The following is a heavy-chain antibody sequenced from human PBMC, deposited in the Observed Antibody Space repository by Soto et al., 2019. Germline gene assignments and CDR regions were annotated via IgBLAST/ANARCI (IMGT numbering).Heavy chain of an antibody. J-gene: IGHJ4*02. CDR1: GFSFSSYA. Sequence: EVQLLESGGGLVQPGGSRRLSCAASGFSFSSYAMVWVGQAPGKGLEWVSVISARGGSSYFADSVKGRFTISRDNSKNVLSLEMNSLRAEDTAIYFCAKGSIEYSASVDNWGQGTLVLVSS. V-gene: IGHV3-23*01. CDR2: ISARGGSS. CDR3: AKGSIEYSASVDN. D-gene: IGHD5-12*01.